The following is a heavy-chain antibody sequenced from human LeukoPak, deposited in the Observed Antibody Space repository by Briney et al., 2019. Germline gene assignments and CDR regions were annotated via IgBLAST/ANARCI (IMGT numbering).Heavy chain of an antibody. CDR3: AKDSSGSPRYFDY. J-gene: IGHJ4*02. CDR1: GFTFSSYA. CDR2: ISYDGSNK. D-gene: IGHD1-26*01. V-gene: IGHV3-30-3*01. Sequence: PGRSLRLSCAASGFTFSSYAMHWVRQAPGKGLEWVAVISYDGSNKYYADSVKGRFTISRDNSKNTLYLQMNSLRAEDTALYYCAKDSSGSPRYFDYWGQGTLVTVSS.